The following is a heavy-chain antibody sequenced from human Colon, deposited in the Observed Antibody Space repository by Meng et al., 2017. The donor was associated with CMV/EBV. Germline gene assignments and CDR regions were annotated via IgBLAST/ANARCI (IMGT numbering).Heavy chain of an antibody. CDR2: ISSSGGST. V-gene: IGHV3-23*01. Sequence: GESLKISCAASGFTFSSYAMSWVRQAPGKGLEWVSGISSSGGSTYYGDSVKGRFTISRDSSKNTLYLLMSSLRAEDTAVYYCAKGRALLDFWSGYQVVPDAFDIWGQGTMVTVSS. CDR1: GFTFSSYA. D-gene: IGHD3-3*01. J-gene: IGHJ3*02. CDR3: AKGRALLDFWSGYQVVPDAFDI.